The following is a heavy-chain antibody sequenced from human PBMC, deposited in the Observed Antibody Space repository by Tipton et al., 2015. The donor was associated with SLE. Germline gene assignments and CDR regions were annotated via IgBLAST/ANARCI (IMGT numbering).Heavy chain of an antibody. V-gene: IGHV4-38-2*02. CDR2: VHHSGST. J-gene: IGHJ6*03. D-gene: IGHD4-11*01. CDR1: GYAISSGYY. Sequence: TLSLTCSVSGYAISSGYYWGWIRQSPGMGLEWIGSVHHSGSTDYNPSLKSRVTISVDTSKNQFSLKLSSVTAADTAVYYCARSFKGLQSPYYYYYYMDVWGKGTTVTVSS. CDR3: ARSFKGLQSPYYYYYYMDV.